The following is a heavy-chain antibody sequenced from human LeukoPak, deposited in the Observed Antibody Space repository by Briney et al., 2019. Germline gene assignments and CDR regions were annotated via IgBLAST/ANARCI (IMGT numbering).Heavy chain of an antibody. V-gene: IGHV3-74*01. D-gene: IGHD4-17*01. J-gene: IGHJ6*02. Sequence: PGGSLRLSCAASGFTFSSYWMHWVRQAPGKGLVWVSHISSDGSVTRYADSVKGRFTISRDNAKNALYLQMNSLRAEDTAVYYCAPPRYGDSSNMDVWGRGTTVTVSS. CDR2: ISSDGSVT. CDR3: APPRYGDSSNMDV. CDR1: GFTFSSYW.